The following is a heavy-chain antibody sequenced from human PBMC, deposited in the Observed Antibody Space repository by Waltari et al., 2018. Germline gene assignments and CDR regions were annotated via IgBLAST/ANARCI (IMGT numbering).Heavy chain of an antibody. V-gene: IGHV3-48*03. D-gene: IGHD3-16*01. J-gene: IGHJ4*02. Sequence: EVQLVESGGGLVQPGGSLRVSCAASGFSFTTLDMDWVRQAPGKGLEWVSYIRSGGYTRYYADSVKGRFTISTDNAKNSLYLQMNSLTVEDTGVYYCARSRSSIWGLDYWGQGIQVTVSS. CDR1: GFSFTTLD. CDR3: ARSRSSIWGLDY. CDR2: IRSGGYTR.